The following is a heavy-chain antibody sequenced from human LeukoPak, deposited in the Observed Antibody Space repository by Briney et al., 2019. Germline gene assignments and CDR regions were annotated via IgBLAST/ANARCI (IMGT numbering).Heavy chain of an antibody. D-gene: IGHD4-23*01. CDR1: GGSFSGYY. J-gene: IGHJ4*02. Sequence: SETLSLTCAVYGGSFSGYYWSWIRQPPGKGLEWIGEINHSGSTNYNPSLKSRVTISVDTSKNQFSLKLSSVTATDTAVYYCAKAYGGNSESWGQGTLVTVSS. CDR2: INHSGST. CDR3: AKAYGGNSES. V-gene: IGHV4-34*01.